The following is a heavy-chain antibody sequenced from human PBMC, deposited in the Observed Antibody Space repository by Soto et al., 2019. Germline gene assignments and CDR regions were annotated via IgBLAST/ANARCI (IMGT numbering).Heavy chain of an antibody. CDR2: ISSSSSNI. Sequence: PGGSLRLSCAASGFTFSSYAMHWVRQAPGKGLEWVASISSSSSNIYYADSVKGRFTISRDNAKNSLYLQMNSLRAEDTAVYYCARDIVVVPAAVPHPSRYYYYGLDVWGQGTTVNVSS. J-gene: IGHJ6*02. CDR1: GFTFSSYA. D-gene: IGHD2-2*01. V-gene: IGHV3-21*01. CDR3: ARDIVVVPAAVPHPSRYYYYGLDV.